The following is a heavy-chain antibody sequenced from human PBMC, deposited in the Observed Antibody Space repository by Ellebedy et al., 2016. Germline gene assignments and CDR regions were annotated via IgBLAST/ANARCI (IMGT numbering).Heavy chain of an antibody. V-gene: IGHV3-30-3*01. CDR3: VSGNNNYYYGMDV. J-gene: IGHJ6*02. CDR2: ISSDGSNP. CDR1: GLSFSTQS. Sequence: GGSLRLXCVASGLSFSTQSMHWARQAPGKGLEWVAVISSDGSNPYYADSVKGRFTISRDNSKNTLHLQMNSLRVEDTAMYYCVSGNNNYYYGMDVWGQGTTVTVSS. D-gene: IGHD1-26*01.